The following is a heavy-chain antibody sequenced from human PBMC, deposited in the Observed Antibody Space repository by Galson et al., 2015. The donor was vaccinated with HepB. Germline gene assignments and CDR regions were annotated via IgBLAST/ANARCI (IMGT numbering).Heavy chain of an antibody. CDR3: ARVYRWFGELGFDY. D-gene: IGHD3-10*01. CDR1: GFTVSSNY. V-gene: IGHV3-66*01. J-gene: IGHJ4*02. CDR2: IYSGGST. Sequence: SLRLSCAASGFTVSSNYMSWVRQAPGKGLEWVSVIYSGGSTYYADFVKGRFSISRDNSKNALYLQMNSLRAEDTAVYYCARVYRWFGELGFDYWGQGTLVTVSS.